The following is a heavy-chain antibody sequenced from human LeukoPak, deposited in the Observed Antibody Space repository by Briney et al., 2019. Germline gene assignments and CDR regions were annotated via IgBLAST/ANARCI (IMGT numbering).Heavy chain of an antibody. D-gene: IGHD2-2*01. CDR1: GYTLTELS. CDR3: ATQALGYCSSTSCSDAFDI. Sequence: ASVKVSCKVSGYTLTELSMHWLRQAPGKGLDWMGGFDPEDGETIYAQKFQGRVTMTEDTSTDTAYMELSSLRSEDTAVYHCATQALGYCSSTSCSDAFDIWGQGTMVTVSS. V-gene: IGHV1-24*01. J-gene: IGHJ3*02. CDR2: FDPEDGET.